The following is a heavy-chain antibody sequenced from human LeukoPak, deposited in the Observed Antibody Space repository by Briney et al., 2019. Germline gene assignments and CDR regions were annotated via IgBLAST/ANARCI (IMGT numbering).Heavy chain of an antibody. CDR1: GFTFSSYW. V-gene: IGHV3-7*01. J-gene: IGHJ4*02. CDR3: ARIPGRGVRNYYDSSGYYSINYFDY. D-gene: IGHD3-22*01. Sequence: GGSLRLSCAASGFTFSSYWMSWVRQAPGKGLEWVANIKQDGSEKYYVDSVKGRFTISRDNAKNSLYLQMNSLRAEDTAVYYCARIPGRGVRNYYDSSGYYSINYFDYWGQGTLVTVSS. CDR2: IKQDGSEK.